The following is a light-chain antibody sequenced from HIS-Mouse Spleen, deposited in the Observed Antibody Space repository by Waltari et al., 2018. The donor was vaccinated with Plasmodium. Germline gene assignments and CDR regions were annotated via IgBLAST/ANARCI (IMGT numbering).Light chain of an antibody. CDR2: EDS. CDR3: YSTDSSGNHRV. CDR1: ALPKNY. J-gene: IGLJ3*02. Sequence: SYELTQPPSVSVYPGQTARIPCSGDALPKNYASWYQQKSGQAPVLVIYEDSKRPSGIPERFSGSSSGTMATLTISGAQVEDEADYYCYSTDSSGNHRVFGGGTKLTVL. V-gene: IGLV3-10*01.